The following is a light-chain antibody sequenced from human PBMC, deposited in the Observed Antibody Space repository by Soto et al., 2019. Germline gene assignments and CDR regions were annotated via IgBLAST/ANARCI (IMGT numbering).Light chain of an antibody. V-gene: IGKV1-5*03. Sequence: IQITQTPSTLSASVGDRVTITCRATQSISYWLAWYQQKPAKTPNLLIYKASTLESGVPSRFSGSGSGAEFLLPRSSLQADYFATYCCQHYNSYWMFGRGNKVESK. CDR2: KAS. CDR1: QSISYW. J-gene: IGKJ1*01. CDR3: QHYNSYWM.